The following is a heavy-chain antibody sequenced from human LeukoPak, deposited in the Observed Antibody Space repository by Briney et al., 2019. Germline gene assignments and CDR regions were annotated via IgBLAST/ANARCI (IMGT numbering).Heavy chain of an antibody. Sequence: PSETLSLTCTVSGGSISSYYWSWIRQPPGKGLEWIGYIYYSGSTNYNPSLKSRVTISVDTSKNQFSLKLSSVTAADTAVHYCARDRGEDYVWGSYRLFDYWGQGTLVTVSS. CDR2: IYYSGST. CDR3: ARDRGEDYVWGSYRLFDY. J-gene: IGHJ4*02. CDR1: GGSISSYY. V-gene: IGHV4-59*01. D-gene: IGHD3-16*02.